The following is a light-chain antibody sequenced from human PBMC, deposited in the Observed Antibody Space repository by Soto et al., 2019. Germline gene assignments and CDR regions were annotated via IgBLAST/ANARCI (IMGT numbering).Light chain of an antibody. J-gene: IGLJ2*01. CDR2: DVS. Sequence: QSALTQPASVSGSPGQSITICCTGTSSDVGAYNYVSWYQHYPGKAPKLMIYDVSNRPSGVSNRFSGSKSGNTASLTISGLQAEDEADYYCSSYTAISTAVFGVGTKLTVL. CDR1: SSDVGAYNY. CDR3: SSYTAISTAV. V-gene: IGLV2-14*03.